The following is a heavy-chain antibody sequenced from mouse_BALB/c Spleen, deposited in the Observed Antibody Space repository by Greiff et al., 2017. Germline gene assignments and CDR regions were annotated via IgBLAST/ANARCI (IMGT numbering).Heavy chain of an antibody. CDR3: AAQLGRGYFDV. Sequence: VNLVESGPGLVAPSQSLSITCTVSGFSLTSYGVHWVRQPPGKGLEWLGVIWAGGSTNYNSALMSRLSISKDNSKSQVFLKMNSLQTDDTAMYYCAAQLGRGYFDVWGAGTTVTVSS. V-gene: IGHV2-9*02. D-gene: IGHD4-1*02. CDR2: IWAGGST. CDR1: GFSLTSYG. J-gene: IGHJ1*01.